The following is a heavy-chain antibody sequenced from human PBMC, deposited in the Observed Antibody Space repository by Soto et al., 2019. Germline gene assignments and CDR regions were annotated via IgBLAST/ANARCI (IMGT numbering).Heavy chain of an antibody. CDR3: ARSRGYTYDFDY. V-gene: IGHV3-30*04. Sequence: PGGSLRLSCAVSGFTFSSYAIHWVRQAPGKGLEWVAFISFDGKNQYYADSVKGRFTISRDNSKNTVFLQVNSLRIGDTAFYYCARSRGYTYDFDYWGQGTLVTVSS. CDR2: ISFDGKNQ. J-gene: IGHJ4*02. D-gene: IGHD5-18*01. CDR1: GFTFSSYA.